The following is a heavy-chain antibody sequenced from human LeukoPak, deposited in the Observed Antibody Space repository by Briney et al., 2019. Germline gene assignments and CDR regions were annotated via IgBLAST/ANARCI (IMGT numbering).Heavy chain of an antibody. Sequence: SETLSLTCTVSGGSISSSSYYWSWIRQPPGKGLEWIGYIYYSGSTNYNPSLKSRVTISVDTSKNQFSLKLSSVTAADTAVYYCAREGGDYWGQGTLVTVSS. CDR1: GGSISSSSYY. J-gene: IGHJ4*02. CDR2: IYYSGST. V-gene: IGHV4-61*01. CDR3: AREGGDY. D-gene: IGHD2-15*01.